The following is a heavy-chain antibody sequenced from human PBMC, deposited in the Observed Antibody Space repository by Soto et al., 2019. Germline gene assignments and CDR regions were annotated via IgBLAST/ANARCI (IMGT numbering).Heavy chain of an antibody. V-gene: IGHV1-69*13. D-gene: IGHD3-10*01. CDR3: AREETYGSGTRGAFDI. J-gene: IGHJ3*02. CDR1: GCTFSSYA. CDR2: IIPIFGTA. Sequence: ASVKVSCKASGCTFSSYAISWVRQAPGQGLEWMGGIIPIFGTANYAQKFQGRVTITADESTSTAYMELSSLRSEDTAVYYCAREETYGSGTRGAFDIWGQGTMVTVSS.